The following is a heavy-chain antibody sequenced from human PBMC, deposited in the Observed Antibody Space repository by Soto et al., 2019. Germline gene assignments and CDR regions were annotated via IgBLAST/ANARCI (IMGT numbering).Heavy chain of an antibody. CDR2: INPKSGGT. D-gene: IGHD2-8*01. J-gene: IGHJ6*02. V-gene: IGHV1-2*04. CDR3: ARGHSTDCSNGVCSFFYNHEMDV. Sequence: ASVKVSCKASGYSFTDYHIHWVRQAPGQGLEWLGRINPKSGGTSTAQKFQGWVTMTRDRSISTVYMELTRLRSADTAVYFCARGHSTDCSNGVCSFFYNHEMDVWGQGTTVTVPS. CDR1: GYSFTDYH.